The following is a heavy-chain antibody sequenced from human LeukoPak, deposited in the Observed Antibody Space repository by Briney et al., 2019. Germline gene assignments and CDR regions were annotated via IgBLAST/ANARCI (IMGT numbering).Heavy chain of an antibody. CDR1: GFTFTSSA. CDR3: ARVVGYSYGSPYFDY. CDR2: IVVGSGNT. V-gene: IGHV1-58*01. Sequence: SVKVSCKASGFTFTSSAVQWVRQARGQRLEWIGWIVVGSGNTNYAQKFQERVTITRDMSTSTAYMELSSLRSEDAAVYYCARVVGYSYGSPYFDYWGQGTLATVSS. D-gene: IGHD5-18*01. J-gene: IGHJ4*02.